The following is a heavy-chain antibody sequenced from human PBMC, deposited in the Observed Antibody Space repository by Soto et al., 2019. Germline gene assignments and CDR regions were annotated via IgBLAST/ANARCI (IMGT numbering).Heavy chain of an antibody. CDR2: IYYSGST. V-gene: IGHV4-39*07. Sequence: SETLSLTCSVSGDSIGSGSYYWDWIRQPPRKGLEWIGYIYYSGSTYYNPSLKSRVTISLDTSKNQFSLKLSSVTAADTAVYYCARGSSIAGLYYGMDVWGQGTTVTVSS. D-gene: IGHD6-6*01. CDR3: ARGSSIAGLYYGMDV. CDR1: GDSIGSGSYY. J-gene: IGHJ6*02.